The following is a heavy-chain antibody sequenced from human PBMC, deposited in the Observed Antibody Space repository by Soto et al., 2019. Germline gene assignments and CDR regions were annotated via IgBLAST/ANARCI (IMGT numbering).Heavy chain of an antibody. D-gene: IGHD4-4*01. J-gene: IGHJ4*02. CDR1: GFSLDTSGVG. CDR2: IYSYYEK. CDR3: ARSREETTTVRHYFFDY. Sequence: QITLKESGPTLVKPTQTLTLTCTFSGFSLDTSGVGVCWIRQPPGKALEWLAGIYSYYEKRYNLSLKSRLSITRDTSRNQVVLTVTPLDPVDTSTYFCARSREETTTVRHYFFDYWGQGTLVTVSS. V-gene: IGHV2-5*01.